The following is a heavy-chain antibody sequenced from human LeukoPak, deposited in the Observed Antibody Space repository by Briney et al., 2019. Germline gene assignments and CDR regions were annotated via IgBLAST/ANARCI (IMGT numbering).Heavy chain of an antibody. CDR3: ARVACSGGSCYVGLGIDY. Sequence: GGSLRLSCAASAFTFSHYGMQCVRPAPEKGLEWVAIIWYDGSRVYYEDSVKGRFTISRDNSKNTLYLQTNSLRAEDTAVYYCARVACSGGSCYVGLGIDYWGQGTLVTVSS. V-gene: IGHV3-33*01. D-gene: IGHD2-15*01. CDR2: IWYDGSRV. CDR1: AFTFSHYG. J-gene: IGHJ4*02.